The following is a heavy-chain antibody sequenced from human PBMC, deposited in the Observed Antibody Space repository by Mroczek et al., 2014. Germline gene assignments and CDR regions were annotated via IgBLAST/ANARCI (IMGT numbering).Heavy chain of an antibody. CDR3: ARTGRYYYDSSGYLPGV. J-gene: IGHJ6*04. V-gene: IGHV4-59*01. D-gene: IGHD3-22*01. CDR2: IYYSGST. Sequence: QVQLQESGPGLVKPSETLSLTCTVSGGSTSSYYWSWIRQPPGKGLEWIGYIYYSGSTNYNPSLKSRVTISVDTSKNQFSLKLSSVTAADTAVYYCARTGRYYYDSSGYLPGVWGKGTTVTVSS. CDR1: GGSTSSYY.